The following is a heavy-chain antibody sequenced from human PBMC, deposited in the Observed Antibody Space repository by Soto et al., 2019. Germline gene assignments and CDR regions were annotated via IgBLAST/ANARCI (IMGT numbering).Heavy chain of an antibody. CDR2: INAGNGNP. Sequence: QVQLVQSGAEVKKPGASVKASCKASGYTFTNYAMYWVRQAPGQRLEWMGWINAGNGNPKYSQKFQGRVTITRDTSASTAYMELSSLRSEDTAVYYCARASYYYGSENYGMDVWGQGTTVTVSS. D-gene: IGHD3-10*01. V-gene: IGHV1-3*01. CDR3: ARASYYYGSENYGMDV. CDR1: GYTFTNYA. J-gene: IGHJ6*02.